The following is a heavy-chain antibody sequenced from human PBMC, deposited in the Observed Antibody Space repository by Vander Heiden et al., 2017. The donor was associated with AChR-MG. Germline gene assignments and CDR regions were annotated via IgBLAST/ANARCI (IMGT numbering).Heavy chain of an antibody. D-gene: IGHD2-2*01. V-gene: IGHV4-39*01. CDR1: GGSISRSSYY. J-gene: IGHJ6*02. CDR3: ARIVVVPAATRRGLDYYYGMDV. Sequence: QLQLQESGPGLVKPSETLSLTCTVSGGSISRSSYYWGWIRQPPGKGLEWIGSIYYSGSTYYNPSLKSRVTISVDTSKNQFSLKLSSVTAADTAVYYCARIVVVPAATRRGLDYYYGMDVWGQGTTVTVSS. CDR2: IYYSGST.